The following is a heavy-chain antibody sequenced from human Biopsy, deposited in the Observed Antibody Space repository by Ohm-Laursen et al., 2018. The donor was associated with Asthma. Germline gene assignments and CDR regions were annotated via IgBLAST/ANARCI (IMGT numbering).Heavy chain of an antibody. Sequence: TLSLTWSLSSGSGGYMRSGNYYWGWIRQPPGKGLEWIGSIYYSGTTYYNPSLESRVTVSAHTTKNQFSLKLTSVTAADTAVYYCVRGSSSWHHGPFHYYYGLDVWGQGTTATVSS. CDR2: IYYSGTT. D-gene: IGHD6-13*01. V-gene: IGHV4-39*01. CDR3: VRGSSSWHHGPFHYYYGLDV. J-gene: IGHJ6*02. CDR1: SGSGGYMRSGNYY.